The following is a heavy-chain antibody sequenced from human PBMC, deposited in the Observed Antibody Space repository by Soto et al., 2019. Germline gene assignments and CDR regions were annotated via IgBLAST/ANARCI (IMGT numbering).Heavy chain of an antibody. Sequence: GASVKVSCKASGYAFTSYGISWVRQAPGQGLEWMGWISAYNGNTNYAQKLQGRVTMTTDTSTSTAYMELRSLRSDDTAVYYCARDGLYCSGGSCYSDYWGQGTLVTVSS. J-gene: IGHJ4*02. D-gene: IGHD2-15*01. CDR1: GYAFTSYG. CDR3: ARDGLYCSGGSCYSDY. CDR2: ISAYNGNT. V-gene: IGHV1-18*04.